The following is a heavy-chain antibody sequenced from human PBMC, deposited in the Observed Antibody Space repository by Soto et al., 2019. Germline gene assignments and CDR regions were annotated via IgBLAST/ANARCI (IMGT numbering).Heavy chain of an antibody. CDR1: VRTFSGYT. V-gene: IGHV1-69*04. J-gene: IGHJ4*02. CDR2: IIPILGIA. CDR3: ARDTCSSTSCPFDY. Sequence: GASVTVSCKSSVRTFSGYTISWVRQAPGQGLEWMGRIIPILGIANYAQKFQGRVTITADKSTSTAYMELSSLRSEDTAVYYCARDTCSSTSCPFDYWGQGTLVTVSS. D-gene: IGHD2-2*01.